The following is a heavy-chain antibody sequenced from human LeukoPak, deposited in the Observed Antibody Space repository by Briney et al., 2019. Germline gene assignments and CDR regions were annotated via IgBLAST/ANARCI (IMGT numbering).Heavy chain of an antibody. D-gene: IGHD3-22*01. V-gene: IGHV1-69*04. CDR2: IIPILGIA. CDR3: ARGGRMIVDAFDI. Sequence: EASVTVSFKASGGTFSSYAISWVRQAPGQGLEWMGRIIPILGIANYAQKFQGRVTITADKSTSTAYMELSSLRSEDTAVYYCARGGRMIVDAFDIWGQGTMVTVSS. CDR1: GGTFSSYA. J-gene: IGHJ3*02.